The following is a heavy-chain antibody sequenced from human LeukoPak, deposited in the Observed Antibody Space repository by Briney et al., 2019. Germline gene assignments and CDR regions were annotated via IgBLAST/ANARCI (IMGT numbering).Heavy chain of an antibody. D-gene: IGHD5-12*01. CDR2: IRNDRIT. CDR1: GLTFSDAW. V-gene: IGHV3-15*01. CDR3: TWMATIFTVDY. J-gene: IGHJ4*02. Sequence: GESLRLSCVLSGLTFSDAWMSWVRQAPGKGLEWVGRIRNDRITDYAAPVQGRFSISRDNSKNTFYLQMNSLRTEDTGMYFCTWMATIFTVDYWGQGTLVTVPS.